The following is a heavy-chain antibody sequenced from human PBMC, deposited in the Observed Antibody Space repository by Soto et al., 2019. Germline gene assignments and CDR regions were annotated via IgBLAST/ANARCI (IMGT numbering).Heavy chain of an antibody. Sequence: PSETLSLTCTVSGGSISSSSYYWGWIRQPPGKGLEWIGSISYSGRTYYNPSLKSRVTISVDTSKNQFSLKLTFVTAADTAVYYCARLPDYGSGNSGMDVWGQGTTVTVS. J-gene: IGHJ6*02. CDR2: ISYSGRT. CDR1: GGSISSSSYY. V-gene: IGHV4-39*01. D-gene: IGHD3-10*01. CDR3: ARLPDYGSGNSGMDV.